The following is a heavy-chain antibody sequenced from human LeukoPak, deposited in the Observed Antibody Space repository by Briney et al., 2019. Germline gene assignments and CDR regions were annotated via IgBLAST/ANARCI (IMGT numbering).Heavy chain of an antibody. D-gene: IGHD4-11*01. J-gene: IGHJ4*02. Sequence: GGSLRLSCAASGFTVSSNYMSWVRQAPGKGLEWVSVIYSGGSTYYADSVKGRFTTSRDNSKNTLYLQMNSLRAEDTAVYYCARGSYSNYFFDYWGQGTLVTVSS. CDR2: IYSGGST. CDR1: GFTVSSNY. CDR3: ARGSYSNYFFDY. V-gene: IGHV3-53*01.